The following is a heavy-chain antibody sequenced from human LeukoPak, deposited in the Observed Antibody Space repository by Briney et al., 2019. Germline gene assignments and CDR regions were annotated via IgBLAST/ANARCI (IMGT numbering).Heavy chain of an antibody. CDR3: ARGPNSGWYRANWFDP. CDR1: GYTITSYG. D-gene: IGHD6-13*01. CDR2: INPNSGGT. J-gene: IGHJ5*02. Sequence: PGASVKVSCKASGYTITSYGISWVRQAPGQGLEWTGWINPNSGGTNYAQKFQGRVTMTRDTSISTAYMELSRLRSDDTAVYYCARGPNSGWYRANWFDPWGQGTLVTVSS. V-gene: IGHV1-2*02.